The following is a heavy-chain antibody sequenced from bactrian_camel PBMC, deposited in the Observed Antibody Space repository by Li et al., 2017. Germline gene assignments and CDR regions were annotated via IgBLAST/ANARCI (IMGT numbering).Heavy chain of an antibody. Sequence: HVQLVESGGGLVQPGGSLRLSCEASGFTFSNYYITWVRQAPGKGLEWVCSIYSDGSNTNYADSMKGRFTISRDKAKNTVYLQLNSLKTDDTAMYYCAKERSSGRLCDYSQKGQGTQVTVS. CDR2: IYSDGSNT. J-gene: IGHJ4*01. CDR1: GFTFSNYY. D-gene: IGHD4*01. V-gene: IGHV3-2*01.